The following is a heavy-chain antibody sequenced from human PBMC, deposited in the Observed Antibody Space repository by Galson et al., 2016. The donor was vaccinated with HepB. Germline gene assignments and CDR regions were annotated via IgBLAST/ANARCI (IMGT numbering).Heavy chain of an antibody. J-gene: IGHJ3*02. V-gene: IGHV5-51*01. D-gene: IGHD3-10*01. Sequence: QSGAEVKKPGESLKISCTGSGYSFSTYWIGWVRQMPGKGLEWMGTIYPGDSDTRYSPSSQGQVTISADKSISAAYLQWNSLKASYTAIYYCARRSSDAFDIWGQGTMVTVSS. CDR1: GYSFSTYW. CDR2: IYPGDSDT. CDR3: ARRSSDAFDI.